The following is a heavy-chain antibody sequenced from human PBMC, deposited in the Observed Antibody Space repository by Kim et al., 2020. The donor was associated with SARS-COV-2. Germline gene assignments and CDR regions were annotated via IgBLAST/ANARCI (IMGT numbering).Heavy chain of an antibody. J-gene: IGHJ5*02. D-gene: IGHD2-15*01. CDR3: ARVSRSLVVVAAGWFDP. CDR2: IYHSGST. CDR1: GGSISSSNW. V-gene: IGHV4-4*02. Sequence: SETLSLTCAVSGGSISSSNWWSWVRQPPGKGLEWIGEIYHSGSTNYNPSLKSRVTISVDKSKNQFSLKLSSVTAADTAVYYCARVSRSLVVVAAGWFDPWGQGTLVTVSS.